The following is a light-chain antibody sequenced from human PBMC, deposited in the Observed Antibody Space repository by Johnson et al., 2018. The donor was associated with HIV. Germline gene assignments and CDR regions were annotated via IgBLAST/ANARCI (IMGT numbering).Light chain of an antibody. CDR2: ENN. Sequence: QSALTQPPSVSAAPGQKVTISCSGSSSNIGNNYVSWYQQLPGTAPKLLIYENNKRPSGIPDRFSGSKSGTSATLGITGLQTGDEADYYCGTWDSSLGAGGVFGTGTKVTVL. J-gene: IGLJ1*01. CDR3: GTWDSSLGAGGV. CDR1: SSNIGNNY. V-gene: IGLV1-51*02.